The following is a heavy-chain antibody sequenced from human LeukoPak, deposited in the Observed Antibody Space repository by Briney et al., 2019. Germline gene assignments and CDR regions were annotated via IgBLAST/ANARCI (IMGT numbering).Heavy chain of an antibody. V-gene: IGHV4-34*01. Sequence: PSETLSLTCAVYGGSFSGYYWSWIRQPPGKGLEWIGEINHSGSTNYNPSLKSRVTISVDTSKTQFSLKLSSVTAADTAVYYCARDEYSSSSGFGYWGQGTLVTVSS. CDR3: ARDEYSSSSGFGY. J-gene: IGHJ4*02. CDR2: INHSGST. D-gene: IGHD6-6*01. CDR1: GGSFSGYY.